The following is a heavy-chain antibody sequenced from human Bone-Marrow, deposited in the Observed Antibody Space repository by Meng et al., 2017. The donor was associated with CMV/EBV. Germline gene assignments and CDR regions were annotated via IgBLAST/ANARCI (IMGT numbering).Heavy chain of an antibody. CDR3: GRSDRNYCTNGVCYKY. Sequence: ASVKVSCKASGYTFTGYYMHWVRQAPGQGLEWMGWINPNSGGTNYAQKFQGRVTMTRDTSISTAYMELSRLRSDDTAVYYCGRSDRNYCTNGVCYKYWGQGTLVTVSS. CDR2: INPNSGGT. V-gene: IGHV1-2*02. CDR1: GYTFTGYY. J-gene: IGHJ4*02. D-gene: IGHD2-8*01.